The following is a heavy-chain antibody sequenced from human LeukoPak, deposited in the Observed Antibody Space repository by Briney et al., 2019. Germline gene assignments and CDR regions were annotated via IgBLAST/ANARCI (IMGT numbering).Heavy chain of an antibody. Sequence: SEILSLTCTVSGGSITNYYWSWIRQPPGKGLEWIGYVYYTGRTAYNPSLMSRVTISVDTSKNQFSLKVNSVSAADTALYYCTRIVDSGCSDYWGPGTLVTVSS. CDR3: TRIVDSGCSDY. CDR1: GGSITNYY. J-gene: IGHJ4*02. D-gene: IGHD6-19*01. CDR2: VYYTGRT. V-gene: IGHV4-59*01.